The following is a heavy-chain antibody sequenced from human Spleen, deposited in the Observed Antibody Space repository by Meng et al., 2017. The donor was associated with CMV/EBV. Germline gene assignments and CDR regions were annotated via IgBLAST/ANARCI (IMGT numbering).Heavy chain of an antibody. Sequence: GGPLRLSCAASGFTFSSYAMSWVRQAPGKGLEWVSAISGSGGSTYYADSVKGRFTISRDNSKNTLYLQMNSLRAEDTAVYYCAKGEGLLLDYYYYGMDVWGQGTTVTVSS. J-gene: IGHJ6*02. CDR3: AKGEGLLLDYYYYGMDV. D-gene: IGHD6-19*01. V-gene: IGHV3-23*01. CDR1: GFTFSSYA. CDR2: ISGSGGST.